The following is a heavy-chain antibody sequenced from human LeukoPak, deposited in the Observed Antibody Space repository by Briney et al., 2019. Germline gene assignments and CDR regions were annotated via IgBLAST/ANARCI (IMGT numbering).Heavy chain of an antibody. CDR2: ISYDGSNK. V-gene: IGHV3-30*09. Sequence: PGGSLRLSCAASGFTFSSYAMHWVRQAPGKGLEWVAVISYDGSNKYYADSVKGRFAISRDNSKNALYLQMNSLGEEDTAIYYCASSGCGGSCLELFDAGGQGTLVTVSS. CDR3: ASSGCGGSCLELFDA. D-gene: IGHD2-21*01. J-gene: IGHJ5*02. CDR1: GFTFSSYA.